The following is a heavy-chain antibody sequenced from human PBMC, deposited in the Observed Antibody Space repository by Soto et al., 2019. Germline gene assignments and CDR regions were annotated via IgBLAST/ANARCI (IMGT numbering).Heavy chain of an antibody. V-gene: IGHV1-3*01. D-gene: IGHD2-21*02. CDR1: GYTFTSYA. CDR3: ARIIVVVTALDY. J-gene: IGHJ4*02. CDR2: INAGNGNT. Sequence: SAKVSSKAPGYTFTSYALYWLRHAPGQRLEWMGWINAGNGNTKYSQKFQGRVTITRDTSASTAYMELSSLRSEDTAVYYCARIIVVVTALDYWGQG.